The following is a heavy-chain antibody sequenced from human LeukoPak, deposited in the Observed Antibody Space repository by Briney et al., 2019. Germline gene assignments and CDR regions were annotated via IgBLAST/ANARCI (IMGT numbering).Heavy chain of an antibody. CDR2: INHSGST. V-gene: IGHV4-34*01. CDR3: ARGEEHWLECYLYL. Sequence: SETLSLTCAVYGGSFSGYYWSWIRQPPGKGLEWIGEINHSGSTNYNPSLKSRVTISVDTSKNQFSLKLSSVTAADTAVYHRARGEEHWLECYLYLWGRGTLVTVSS. D-gene: IGHD6-19*01. CDR1: GGSFSGYY. J-gene: IGHJ2*01.